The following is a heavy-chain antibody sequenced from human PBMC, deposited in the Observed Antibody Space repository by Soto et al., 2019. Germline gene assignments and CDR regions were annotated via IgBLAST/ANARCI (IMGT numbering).Heavy chain of an antibody. CDR3: AKDLVTGTTDYYYGMDV. V-gene: IGHV3-23*01. D-gene: IGHD1-7*01. J-gene: IGHJ6*02. Sequence: VGSLRLSCAASGFTFSSYAMSWVRQAPGKGLEWVSAISGSGGSTYYADSVKGRFTISRDNSKNTLYLQMNSLRAEDTAVYYCAKDLVTGTTDYYYGMDVWGQGTTVTAP. CDR1: GFTFSSYA. CDR2: ISGSGGST.